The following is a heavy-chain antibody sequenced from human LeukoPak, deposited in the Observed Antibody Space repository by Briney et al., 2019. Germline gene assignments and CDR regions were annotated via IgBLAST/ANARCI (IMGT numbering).Heavy chain of an antibody. J-gene: IGHJ4*02. CDR2: IWYDGSNK. CDR1: GFTFSSYG. CDR3: ARSLLRYFDWLLFDY. Sequence: GGSLRLSCAASGFTFSSYGMHWVRQAPGKGLEWVAVIWYDGSNKYYADSVKGRFTISRDNSKNTLYLQMNSLRAEDTAVYYCARSLLRYFDWLLFDYWGQGTLGTVSS. V-gene: IGHV3-33*01. D-gene: IGHD3-9*01.